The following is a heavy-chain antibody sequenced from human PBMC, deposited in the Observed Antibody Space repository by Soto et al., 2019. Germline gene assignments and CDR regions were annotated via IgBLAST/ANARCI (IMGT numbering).Heavy chain of an antibody. CDR3: VRGWTPPSGSGIAYAMDV. D-gene: IGHD2-21*01. CDR1: GVSISGNNYS. Sequence: QVPLQESGPGLVRPSATLSLTCRVSGVSISGNNYSWGCIRQPPGSGLEWIGNIYDSGSTYYTPSLKSRVTLSVDTSKNQFSLNLKSVTAADTAMYYCVRGWTPPSGSGIAYAMDVWGEGTTVTVSS. V-gene: IGHV4-39*01. J-gene: IGHJ6*02. CDR2: IYDSGST.